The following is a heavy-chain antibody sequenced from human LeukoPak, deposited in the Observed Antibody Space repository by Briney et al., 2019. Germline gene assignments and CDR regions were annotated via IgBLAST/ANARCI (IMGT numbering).Heavy chain of an antibody. Sequence: PSETLSLTCAVSGGSISSGDYPWSWIRQPPGKGLEWIGYVFHTGHTSYNPSLKSRVTISVDMSKNQLSLKLSSVTAADTAVYYCARGFYGSGSQFDYWGQGTLVTVSS. J-gene: IGHJ4*02. CDR2: VFHTGHT. CDR1: GGSISSGDYP. CDR3: ARGFYGSGSQFDY. V-gene: IGHV4-30-2*01. D-gene: IGHD3-10*01.